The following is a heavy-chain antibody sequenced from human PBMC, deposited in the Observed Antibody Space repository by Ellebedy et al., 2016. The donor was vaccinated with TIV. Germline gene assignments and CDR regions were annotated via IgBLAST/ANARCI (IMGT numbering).Heavy chain of an antibody. CDR1: GFTFDDYA. CDR3: ATGSPVHFDY. V-gene: IGHV3-9*01. CDR2: ISWNSGSI. J-gene: IGHJ4*02. Sequence: SLKISXAASGFTFDDYAMHWVRQAPGKGLQWVSGISWNSGSIGYADSVKGRFTISRDNSKNTLYLQMNSLRAEDTAVYYCATGSPVHFDYWGQGTLVTVSS.